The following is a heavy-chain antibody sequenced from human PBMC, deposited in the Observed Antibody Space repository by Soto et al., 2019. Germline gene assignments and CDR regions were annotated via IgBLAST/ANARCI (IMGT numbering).Heavy chain of an antibody. CDR2: IYYSGST. D-gene: IGHD3-10*01. Sequence: SETLSLTCTVSGGSISSGGYYWSWIRQHPGKGLEWIGYIYYSGSTYYNPSLKSRVTISVDTSKNQFSLKLSSVTAADTAVYYCARDRGDSEYYYYYYGMDVWGQGTTVTVSS. J-gene: IGHJ6*02. CDR1: GGSISSGGYY. V-gene: IGHV4-31*03. CDR3: ARDRGDSEYYYYYYGMDV.